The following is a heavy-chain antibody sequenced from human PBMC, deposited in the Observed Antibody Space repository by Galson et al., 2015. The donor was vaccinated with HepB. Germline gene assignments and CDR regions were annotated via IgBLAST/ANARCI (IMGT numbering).Heavy chain of an antibody. V-gene: IGHV1-2*06. CDR3: AKEYNGYDTVTTGRYYYYYMDV. CDR2: INPNSGGT. J-gene: IGHJ6*03. Sequence: SVKVSCKASGYTFTGYYMHWVRQAPGQGLEWMGRINPNSGGTNYAQKFQGRVTMTRDTSISTAYMELSRLRSDDTAVYYCAKEYNGYDTVTTGRYYYYYMDVWGKGTTVTVSS. CDR1: GYTFTGYY. D-gene: IGHD5-12*01.